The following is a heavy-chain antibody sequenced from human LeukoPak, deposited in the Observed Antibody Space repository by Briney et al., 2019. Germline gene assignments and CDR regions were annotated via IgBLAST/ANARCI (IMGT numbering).Heavy chain of an antibody. CDR2: IKKDGSVE. D-gene: IGHD6-25*01. CDR1: GFTLSNFW. Sequence: GGSLRLSCAASGFTLSNFWMSWVRQAPGKGLEWVANIKKDGSVEKYVDSVKDRFTISRDNAKNSLYLQVNSLRVEDTPMYYCARTDPASLGYFDYWGQGILVTVSS. CDR3: ARTDPASLGYFDY. V-gene: IGHV3-7*01. J-gene: IGHJ4*02.